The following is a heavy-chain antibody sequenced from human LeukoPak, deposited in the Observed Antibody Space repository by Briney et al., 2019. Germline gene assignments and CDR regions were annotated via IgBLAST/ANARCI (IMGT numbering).Heavy chain of an antibody. CDR1: GFTFSDYY. J-gene: IGHJ4*02. V-gene: IGHV3-11*01. CDR3: ARDYYDSSPPY. CDR2: ISSSGSTI. Sequence: GGSLRLSCAASGFTFSDYYMSWIRQAPGKGLEWVSYISSSGSTIYYADSVTGRFTISRDNAKDSLYLQMNSLRAEDTAVYYCARDYYDSSPPYWGQGTLVTVSS. D-gene: IGHD3-22*01.